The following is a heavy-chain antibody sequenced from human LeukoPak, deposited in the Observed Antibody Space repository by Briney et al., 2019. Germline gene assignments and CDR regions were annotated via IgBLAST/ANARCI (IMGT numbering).Heavy chain of an antibody. J-gene: IGHJ3*02. V-gene: IGHV3-48*03. D-gene: IGHD3-16*01. CDR2: ISSSGNTI. Sequence: GGALRLSCAASGFTFSSDEMNWVRQAPGKGGGWVSYISSSGNTIYYADSVKGRFTISTHNAKNSLYLQMNSLRAEDTAVYYCARETRLLSAFDIWGQGTMVTVSS. CDR1: GFTFSSDE. CDR3: ARETRLLSAFDI.